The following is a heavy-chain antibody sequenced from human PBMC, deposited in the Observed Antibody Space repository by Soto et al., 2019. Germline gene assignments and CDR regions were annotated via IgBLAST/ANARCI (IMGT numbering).Heavy chain of an antibody. D-gene: IGHD2-2*01. V-gene: IGHV1-2*04. CDR2: INPNSGGT. J-gene: IGHJ6*02. CDR3: ARGGGYCSSTSCYDYYYYGMDV. CDR1: GYTFTGYY. Sequence: QVQLVQSGAEVKKPGASVKVSCKASGYTFTGYYMHWVRQAPGQGLEWMGWINPNSGGTNYAQKFQGWVTMTRDTSISKAYMERSRRRSDDTAVYYCARGGGYCSSTSCYDYYYYGMDVWGQGTTVTVSS.